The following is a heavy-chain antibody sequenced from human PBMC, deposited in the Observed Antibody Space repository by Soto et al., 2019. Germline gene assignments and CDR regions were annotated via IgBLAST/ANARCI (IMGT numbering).Heavy chain of an antibody. Sequence: EVQLVESRGGLVQPGGSLRLSCAASGFTFSSYDMHWVRQATGKGLEWVSAIGTAGDTYYPGSVKGRFTISRENAKNSLYLQMNSLRAGDTAVYYCARGEQLAYYYYGRDVWGQGTTVTVSS. D-gene: IGHD6-13*01. J-gene: IGHJ6*02. V-gene: IGHV3-13*01. CDR2: IGTAGDT. CDR3: ARGEQLAYYYYGRDV. CDR1: GFTFSSYD.